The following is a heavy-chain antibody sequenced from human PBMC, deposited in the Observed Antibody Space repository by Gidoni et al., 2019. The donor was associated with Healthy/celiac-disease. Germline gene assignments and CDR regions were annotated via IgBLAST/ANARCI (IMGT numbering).Heavy chain of an antibody. CDR2: IYYSGSP. Sequence: QVQLQESGPGLVKPSETLSLTCKVSGGSLSSYYCGWIRQPPGTGLEWIGYIYYSGSPNYNPALKSLVTISVDSSKNQFSLKLSSVTAADTAVYYCAREDIGHFDYWGQGTLVTVSS. J-gene: IGHJ4*02. V-gene: IGHV4-59*01. CDR3: AREDIGHFDY. D-gene: IGHD2-15*01. CDR1: GGSLSSYY.